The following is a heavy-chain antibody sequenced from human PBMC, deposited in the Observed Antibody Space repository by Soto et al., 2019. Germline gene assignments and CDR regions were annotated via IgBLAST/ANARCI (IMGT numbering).Heavy chain of an antibody. D-gene: IGHD3-10*01. CDR2: IYYSGST. V-gene: IGHV4-59*08. Sequence: QVQLQESGPGLVKPLETLSLTCTVSGGSISSYYWSWIRQPPGKGLEWIGYIYYSGSTNYNPSLKSRVTISVDTSKNQFSLKLSSVTAADTAVYYCARLWGWFGDYWGQGTLVTVSS. CDR3: ARLWGWFGDY. J-gene: IGHJ4*02. CDR1: GGSISSYY.